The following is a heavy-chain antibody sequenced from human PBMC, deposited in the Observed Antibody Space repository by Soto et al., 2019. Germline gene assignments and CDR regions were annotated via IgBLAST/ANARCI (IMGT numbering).Heavy chain of an antibody. D-gene: IGHD2-8*01. CDR3: ARGSKDIVLMAFRWFDP. CDR2: IYYSGST. CDR1: GGSISSGGYY. V-gene: IGHV4-31*03. Sequence: SETLSLTCTVSGGSISSGGYYWSWIRQHPGKGLEWIGYIYYSGSTYYNPSLKSRVTISVDTSKNQFSLKLSSVTAADTAVYYCARGSKDIVLMAFRWFDPWGQGTLVTVSS. J-gene: IGHJ5*02.